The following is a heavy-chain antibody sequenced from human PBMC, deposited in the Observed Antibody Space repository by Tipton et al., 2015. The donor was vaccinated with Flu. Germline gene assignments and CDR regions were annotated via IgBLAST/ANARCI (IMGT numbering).Heavy chain of an antibody. CDR2: MYVSGST. CDR3: ARGSGSGTDVTFYF. J-gene: IGHJ4*02. V-gene: IGHV4-4*07. Sequence: LSLTCTVSGGSLSSYFWSWIRQPAGKGLEWIGRMYVSGSTKYNPSLKSRVTMSVDTSKNQFSLKLSSVTAADTAVYYCARGSGSGTDVTFYFWGQGTLVTVSS. CDR1: GGSLSSYF. D-gene: IGHD3-10*01.